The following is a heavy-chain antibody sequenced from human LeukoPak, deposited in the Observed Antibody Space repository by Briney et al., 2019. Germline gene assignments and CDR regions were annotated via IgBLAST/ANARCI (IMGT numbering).Heavy chain of an antibody. D-gene: IGHD3-22*01. Sequence: GGSLRLSCAASGFTFSSYAMSWVRQAPGKGLEWVSAISGSGGSTYYADSVKGRFTISRDNSRNTLYLQMNSLRAEDTAVYYCAKDMRYDSSGFDYWGQGTLVTVSS. CDR2: ISGSGGST. V-gene: IGHV3-23*01. J-gene: IGHJ4*02. CDR1: GFTFSSYA. CDR3: AKDMRYDSSGFDY.